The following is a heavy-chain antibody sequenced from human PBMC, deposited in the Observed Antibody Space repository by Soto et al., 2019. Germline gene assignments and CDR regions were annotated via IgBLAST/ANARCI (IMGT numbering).Heavy chain of an antibody. CDR3: AKDIGYTSATRYFFGS. CDR2: ISGSGGIT. V-gene: IGHV3-23*01. Sequence: GGSLRLSCAASGFTFSSYAMSWVRQAPGKGLEWVSGISGSGGITYYADSVKGRFTISRDNSKNTVYLQMNTLRAEDTAVYYCAKDIGYTSATRYFFGSWGHGTLVTVSS. J-gene: IGHJ4*01. CDR1: GFTFSSYA. D-gene: IGHD5-18*01.